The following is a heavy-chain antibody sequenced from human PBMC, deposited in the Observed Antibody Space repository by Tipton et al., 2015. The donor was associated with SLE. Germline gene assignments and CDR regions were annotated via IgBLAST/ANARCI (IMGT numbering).Heavy chain of an antibody. D-gene: IGHD6-19*01. V-gene: IGHV3-30*02. Sequence: SLRLSCAASGFTFSSYGMHWVRQAPGKGLEWVAFIRYDGSNKYYADSVKGRFTISRDNSKNTLYLQMNSLRAEDTAVYYCARVMGSGWYEYYYGMDVWGQGTTVTVSS. CDR3: ARVMGSGWYEYYYGMDV. CDR2: IRYDGSNK. J-gene: IGHJ6*02. CDR1: GFTFSSYG.